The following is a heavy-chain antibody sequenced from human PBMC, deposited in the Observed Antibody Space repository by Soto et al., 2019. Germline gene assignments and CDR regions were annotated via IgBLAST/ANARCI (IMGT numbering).Heavy chain of an antibody. Sequence: GGSLRLSCAASVFSFSDYAMGWFRQAPGKGLEWVSVISESGGSTHYADSVRGRFTVSRDNSKNSLSLRMNSLRDEDTAVYFCAKRSPYSSGWYSPIFDYWGQGALVTVSS. CDR2: ISESGGST. D-gene: IGHD6-13*01. J-gene: IGHJ4*02. V-gene: IGHV3-23*01. CDR1: VFSFSDYA. CDR3: AKRSPYSSGWYSPIFDY.